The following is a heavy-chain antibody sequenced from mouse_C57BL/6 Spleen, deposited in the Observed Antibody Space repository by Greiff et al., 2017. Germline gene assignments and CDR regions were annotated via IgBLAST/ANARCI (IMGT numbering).Heavy chain of an antibody. D-gene: IGHD1-1*01. CDR3: ARLSSSYFDD. Sequence: VQLQQSGPELVKPGASVKISCKASGYTFTDYYMNWVKQSHGKSLEWIGDINPNNGGTSYNQKFKGKATLTVDKSSSTAYMELRSLTSEDSAVYYCARLSSSYFDDWGQGTTLTVSS. V-gene: IGHV1-26*01. J-gene: IGHJ2*01. CDR1: GYTFTDYY. CDR2: INPNNGGT.